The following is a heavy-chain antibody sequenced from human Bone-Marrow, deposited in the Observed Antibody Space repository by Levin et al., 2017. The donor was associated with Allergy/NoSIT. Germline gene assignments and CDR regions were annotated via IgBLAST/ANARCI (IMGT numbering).Heavy chain of an antibody. J-gene: IGHJ3*02. D-gene: IGHD2-21*02. V-gene: IGHV3-66*04. Sequence: GGSLRLSCAASGFTVSSSYMSWIRQAPGKGLEWVSIIYSGGGTYYADSVKGRFSISRDNSKNTLHLQMSSLRAEDTAVYYCARQDCGGDCYAMSWWEDSPTDGAFDIWGQGTKVTVSS. CDR2: IYSGGGT. CDR3: ARQDCGGDCYAMSWWEDSPTDGAFDI. CDR1: GFTVSSSY.